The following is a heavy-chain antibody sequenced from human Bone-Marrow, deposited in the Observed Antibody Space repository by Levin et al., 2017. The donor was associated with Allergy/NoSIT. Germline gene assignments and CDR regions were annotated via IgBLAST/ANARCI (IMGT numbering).Heavy chain of an antibody. CDR3: ARERGYCSSTNCYGGFWDY. CDR1: GGSISGYY. V-gene: IGHV4-34*01. D-gene: IGHD2-2*01. J-gene: IGHJ4*02. CDR2: IHYSGST. Sequence: SQTLSLTCAVYGGSISGYYWSWIRQPPGKGLEWIGEIHYSGSTIYNPSLRSRVTISADTSKNQFSLRLSSVTAADTAVYYCARERGYCSSTNCYGGFWDYWGQGTLVTVSS.